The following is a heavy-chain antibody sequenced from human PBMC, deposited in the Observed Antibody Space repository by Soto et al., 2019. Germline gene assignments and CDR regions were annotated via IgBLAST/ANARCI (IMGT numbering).Heavy chain of an antibody. CDR3: ARDHVGVTPLDY. CDR2: ISSSSSYT. Sequence: QVQLVESGGGLVKPGGSLRLSCAASGFTFSDYYMSWIRQAPGKGLEWVSYISSSSSYTNYADSVKGRFTISRDNAKNSLYLQMNSLRAEDTAVYYCARDHVGVTPLDYWGQGTLVTVSS. D-gene: IGHD1-26*01. V-gene: IGHV3-11*06. CDR1: GFTFSDYY. J-gene: IGHJ4*02.